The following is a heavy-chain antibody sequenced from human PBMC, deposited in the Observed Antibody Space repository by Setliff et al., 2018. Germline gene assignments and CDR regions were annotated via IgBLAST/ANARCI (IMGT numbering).Heavy chain of an antibody. CDR3: TRGGYDSGV. Sequence: PGESLKISCKGSGYSFTNYWIGWVRQMPGKGLECMGIIYPTDSYTNYSPSFQGHVTISIDKSITTAYLHWSSLKASDTAMYYCTRGGYDSGVWGQGTLVTVSS. D-gene: IGHD6-25*01. CDR2: IYPTDSYT. V-gene: IGHV5-51*01. J-gene: IGHJ4*02. CDR1: GYSFTNYW.